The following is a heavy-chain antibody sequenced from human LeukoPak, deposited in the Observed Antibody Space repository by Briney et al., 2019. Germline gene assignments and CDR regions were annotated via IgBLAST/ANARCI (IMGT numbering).Heavy chain of an antibody. CDR1: GFTVSSNY. V-gene: IGHV3-53*01. CDR2: IYSGGFT. Sequence: PGGSLRLSCAASGFTVSSNYMSWVRQAPGKGLEWVSVIYSGGFTYYADSVKGRFTISRDNSKNTLYLQMNSLRAEDTAVYYCARDSYYGSGSENWGQGTLVTVSS. CDR3: ARDSYYGSGSEN. J-gene: IGHJ4*02. D-gene: IGHD3-10*01.